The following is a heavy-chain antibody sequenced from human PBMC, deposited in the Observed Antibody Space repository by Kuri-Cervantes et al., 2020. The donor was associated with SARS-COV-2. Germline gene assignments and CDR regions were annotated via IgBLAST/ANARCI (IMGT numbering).Heavy chain of an antibody. CDR1: GGSISSGNFY. CDR3: ARVSGDSRFSYYMDV. Sequence: LRLSCAVSGGSISSGNFYWSWIRQPPGKGLEWIGYISQSGNTYYNPSLKSRVTISVDRSKNQFYLKVSPVSAADTAVYYCARVSGDSRFSYYMDVWGTGTTVTVSS. V-gene: IGHV4-30-2*01. D-gene: IGHD7-27*01. J-gene: IGHJ6*03. CDR2: ISQSGNT.